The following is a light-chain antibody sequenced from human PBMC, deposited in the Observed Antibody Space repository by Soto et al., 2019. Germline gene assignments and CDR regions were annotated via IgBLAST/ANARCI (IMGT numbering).Light chain of an antibody. Sequence: QSSLTHPASLSGSPGQSITISCTGTSSDVGGYNYVSWYQQYPDKAPKLMIFEVSNRPSGVSDRFSGSKSGNTASLTISGLQAEDEADYYCSSYAGSNTPLYVFGTGTKVTGL. V-gene: IGLV2-14*01. CDR3: SSYAGSNTPLYV. CDR2: EVS. J-gene: IGLJ1*01. CDR1: SSDVGGYNY.